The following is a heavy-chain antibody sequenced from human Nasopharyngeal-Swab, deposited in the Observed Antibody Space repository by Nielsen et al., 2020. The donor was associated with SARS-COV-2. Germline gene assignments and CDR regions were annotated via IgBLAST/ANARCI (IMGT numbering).Heavy chain of an antibody. CDR3: AKTMVRGDFYYCLDV. Sequence: GESPTISCVASGFSFDDYTMHWVRQAPGKGLEWVSGISWKSGNMGYADSVKGRFTISRDNAKNSVYLQMNSLRPEDTALYYCAKTMVRGDFYYCLDVWGKGTTVTVSS. CDR2: ISWKSGNM. CDR1: GFSFDDYT. J-gene: IGHJ6*03. D-gene: IGHD3-10*01. V-gene: IGHV3-9*01.